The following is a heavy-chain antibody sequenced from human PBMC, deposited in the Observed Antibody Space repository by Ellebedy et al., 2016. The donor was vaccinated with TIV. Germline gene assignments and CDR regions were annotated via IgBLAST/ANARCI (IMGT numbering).Heavy chain of an antibody. CDR1: GFTFDDYA. CDR2: ISWNSGSI. J-gene: IGHJ4*02. CDR3: ASFPGI. Sequence: GGSLRLSXAASGFTFDDYAMHWVRQAPGKGLEWVSGISWNSGSIGYADSVKGRFTISRDNAKNSLYLQMNSLRAEDTALYNCASFPGIWGQGTLVTVSS. D-gene: IGHD1-14*01. V-gene: IGHV3-9*01.